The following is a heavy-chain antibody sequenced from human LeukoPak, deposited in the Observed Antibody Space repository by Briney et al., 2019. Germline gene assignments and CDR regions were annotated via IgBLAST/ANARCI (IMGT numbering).Heavy chain of an antibody. V-gene: IGHV3-48*01. CDR3: ARVSPLYYMDV. CDR2: ISSTSGTI. Sequence: GGSPRLSCAASGFTFTNYSLNWVRQAPGKGLECISYISSTSGTIYYADSVKGRFTISRDNAKNSLFLQMNSLRAKDTAVYYCARVSPLYYMDVWGKGTTVTVSS. J-gene: IGHJ6*03. CDR1: GFTFTNYS.